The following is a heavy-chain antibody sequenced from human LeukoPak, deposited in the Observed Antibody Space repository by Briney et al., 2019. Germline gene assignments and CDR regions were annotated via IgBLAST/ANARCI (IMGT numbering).Heavy chain of an antibody. CDR2: ISGSGGST. CDR3: ARVWKGNYYDY. D-gene: IGHD1-1*01. Sequence: GGSLRFSCAASGFTFSSYAMSWVRQAPGKGLEWVSAISGSGGSTYYADSVKGRFTISRDNSKNTLYLQMNSLRAEDTAIYYCARVWKGNYYDYWGQGTLVTVSS. CDR1: GFTFSSYA. J-gene: IGHJ4*02. V-gene: IGHV3-23*01.